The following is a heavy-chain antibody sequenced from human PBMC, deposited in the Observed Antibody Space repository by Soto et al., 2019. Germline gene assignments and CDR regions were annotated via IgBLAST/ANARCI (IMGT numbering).Heavy chain of an antibody. CDR3: ARGSLYCSTTSCP. Sequence: SETLSLTCTVSGGSISSYYWSWIRQPPGKGLEWIGYIYYSGSTNYNPSLKSRVTISVDTSKNQFSLKLSSVTAADTAVYYCARGSLYCSTTSCPWGQGTLVTGSS. V-gene: IGHV4-59*01. CDR2: IYYSGST. D-gene: IGHD2-2*01. J-gene: IGHJ5*02. CDR1: GGSISSYY.